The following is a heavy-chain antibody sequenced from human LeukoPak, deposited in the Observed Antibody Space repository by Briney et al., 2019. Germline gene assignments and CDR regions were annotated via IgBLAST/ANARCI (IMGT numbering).Heavy chain of an antibody. Sequence: SETLSLTCTVSGGSISSYYWNWIRQPPGKGLEWIGYIYYSGTTNYNPSLKSRVTISVDTSKNQFSLKLSSVTAADTAVYYCARDVGATPGYFDYWGQGTLVTVSS. CDR2: IYYSGTT. CDR1: GGSISSYY. V-gene: IGHV4-59*01. CDR3: ARDVGATPGYFDY. J-gene: IGHJ4*02. D-gene: IGHD1-26*01.